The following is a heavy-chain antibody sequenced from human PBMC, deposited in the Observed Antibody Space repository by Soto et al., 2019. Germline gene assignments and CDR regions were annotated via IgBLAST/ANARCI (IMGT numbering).Heavy chain of an antibody. CDR1: GFTFSSYW. J-gene: IGHJ3*02. Sequence: EVQLVESGGGLVQPGGSLRLSCAASGFTFSSYWMHWVRQAPGKGLVWVSRINSDGSSTSYADSVKGRFTISRDNAKNTLYLQMNSLRAEDTAVYYCARVSIQYGDYVSDAFDIWGQGTMVTVSS. V-gene: IGHV3-74*01. D-gene: IGHD4-17*01. CDR2: INSDGSST. CDR3: ARVSIQYGDYVSDAFDI.